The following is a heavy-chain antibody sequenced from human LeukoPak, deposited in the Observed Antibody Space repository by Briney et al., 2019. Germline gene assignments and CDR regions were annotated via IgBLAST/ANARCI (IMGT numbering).Heavy chain of an antibody. CDR2: ISSSSSYI. CDR1: GFTISSYS. J-gene: IGHJ6*02. Sequence: GGSLRLSCAASGFTISSYSMNWVRQAPGKGLEWVSSISSSSSYIYYADSVKGRFTISRDNAKNSLYLQMNSLRAEDTAVYYCARRMTVVVPTYGMDVWGQGTTVTVSS. D-gene: IGHD2-2*01. CDR3: ARRMTVVVPTYGMDV. V-gene: IGHV3-21*01.